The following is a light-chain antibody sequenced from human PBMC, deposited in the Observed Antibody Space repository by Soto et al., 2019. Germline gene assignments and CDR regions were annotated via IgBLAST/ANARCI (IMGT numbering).Light chain of an antibody. CDR1: SSNIGNNY. CDR3: GSWDGNLSAPHVV. CDR2: EDN. V-gene: IGLV1-51*02. J-gene: IGLJ2*01. Sequence: QAVVTQPPSVSAAPGQTVTISCSGSSSNIGNNYVSWYQQLPGTAPKLLIYEDNKRPSGIPDRFSGSKSGTSATLGITGLQTGDEADYCCGSWDGNLSAPHVVFGGGTKLTVL.